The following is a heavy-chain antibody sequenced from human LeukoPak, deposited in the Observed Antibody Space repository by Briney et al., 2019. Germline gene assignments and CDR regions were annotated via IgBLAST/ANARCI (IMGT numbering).Heavy chain of an antibody. D-gene: IGHD1-26*01. CDR2: INPNSGGT. CDR1: GYTFTGYY. CDR3: ARGSIESGSYYYYFDY. J-gene: IGHJ4*02. Sequence: ASVKVFCKASGYTFTGYYMHWVRQAPGQGLEWMGWINPNSGGTNYAQKFQGWVTMTRDTSISTAYMELSRLRSDDTAVYYCARGSIESGSYYYYFDYWGQGTLVTVSS. V-gene: IGHV1-2*04.